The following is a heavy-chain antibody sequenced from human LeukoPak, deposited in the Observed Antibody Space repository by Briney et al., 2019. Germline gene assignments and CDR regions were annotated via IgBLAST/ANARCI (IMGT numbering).Heavy chain of an antibody. Sequence: ASVKVSCKASGYTFTSYDINWVRQATGQGLEWMGWMNPNSGNTGYAQKFQGRVTMTRNTSISTAYMELSSLRSEDTAVYYCARVRLEVGLYYDSSGQIDYWGQGTLVTVSS. CDR2: MNPNSGNT. D-gene: IGHD3-22*01. CDR1: GYTFTSYD. J-gene: IGHJ4*02. V-gene: IGHV1-8*01. CDR3: ARVRLEVGLYYDSSGQIDY.